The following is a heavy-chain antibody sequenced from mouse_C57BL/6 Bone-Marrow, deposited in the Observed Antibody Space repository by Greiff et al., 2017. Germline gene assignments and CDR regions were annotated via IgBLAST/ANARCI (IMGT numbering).Heavy chain of an antibody. CDR2: INSDGGST. V-gene: IGHV5-2*01. D-gene: IGHD2-4*01. J-gene: IGHJ3*01. CDR1: EYEFPSHD. Sequence: EVNVVESGGGLVQPGESLKLSCESNEYEFPSHDMSWVRKTPEKRLELVAAINSDGGSTYYPDTMERRFIISRDNTKKTLYLQMSSLRSEDTALYYCARGGRNYGWFAYWGQGTLVTVSA. CDR3: ARGGRNYGWFAY.